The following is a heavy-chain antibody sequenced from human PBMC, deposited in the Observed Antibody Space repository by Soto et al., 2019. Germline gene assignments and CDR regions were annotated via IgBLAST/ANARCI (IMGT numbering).Heavy chain of an antibody. V-gene: IGHV1-2*04. CDR1: GYTFTGYY. CDR2: INPNSGGT. D-gene: IGHD3-16*01. Sequence: ASVKVSCKASGYTFTGYYMHWVRQAPGQGLEWMGWINPNSGGTNYAQKFQGWVTMTRDTSISTAYMELSRLRSDDTAVYYCVMVDNYVTPTPQDVWGQGTTVTVSS. J-gene: IGHJ6*02. CDR3: VMVDNYVTPTPQDV.